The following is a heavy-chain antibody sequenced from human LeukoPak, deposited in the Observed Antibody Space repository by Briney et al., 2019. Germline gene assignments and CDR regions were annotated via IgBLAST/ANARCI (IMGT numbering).Heavy chain of an antibody. V-gene: IGHV1-46*01. Sequence: ASVKVSCKASGNTFTSYNFPWVRQAPGQGLGGMGIINPSGGSTNYAQKFQGRVTMTRDTSTSTVSIELSSLRSEDTAVYYCARDLYHRYYHNSGHAFDYWGQGTLVTVSS. J-gene: IGHJ4*02. CDR3: ARDLYHRYYHNSGHAFDY. D-gene: IGHD3-22*01. CDR2: INPSGGST. CDR1: GNTFTSYN.